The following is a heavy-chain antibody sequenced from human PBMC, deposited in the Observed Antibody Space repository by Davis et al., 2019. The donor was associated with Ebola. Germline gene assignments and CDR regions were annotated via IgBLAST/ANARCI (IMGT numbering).Heavy chain of an antibody. CDR1: GGSISSGDYY. D-gene: IGHD3/OR15-3a*01. J-gene: IGHJ4*02. V-gene: IGHV4-61*08. CDR2: IYYSGST. CDR3: ARGGGLGHFDY. Sequence: SETLSLTCTVSGGSISSGDYYWSWIRQPPGKGLEWIGYIYYSGSTNYNPSLKSRVTISVDTSKNQFSLKLSSVTAADTAVYYCARGGGLGHFDYWGQGTLVTVSS.